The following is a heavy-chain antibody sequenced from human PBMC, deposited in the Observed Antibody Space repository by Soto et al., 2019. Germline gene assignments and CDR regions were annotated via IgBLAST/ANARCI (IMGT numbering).Heavy chain of an antibody. Sequence: SETLSLTCTVSGGSITSHHYYWGWIRQPPGKGLEWIGSIYSGCNTYYNPSLRSRLTIFVDTAKNLISLKLSSVTAADSAIYYCGSGPNTTWIDHWGLGTQVTVSS. CDR3: GSGPNTTWIDH. CDR2: IYSGCNT. D-gene: IGHD2-2*01. V-gene: IGHV4-39*01. CDR1: GGSITSHHYY. J-gene: IGHJ4*02.